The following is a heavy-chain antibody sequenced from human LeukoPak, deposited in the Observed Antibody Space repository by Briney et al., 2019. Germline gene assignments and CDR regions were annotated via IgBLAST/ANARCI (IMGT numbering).Heavy chain of an antibody. D-gene: IGHD3-22*01. Sequence: PGRSLRLSCAASGFSFSGYAMTWVRQAPGKGLEWVAGISGSGSSTYDAHSVRGRFTISRDNSKDTIYLQMNTLRAEDTAIYYCARDPVGGIGHYIGRSYFDSWGQGTLVTVSS. CDR3: ARDPVGGIGHYIGRSYFDS. CDR1: GFSFSGYA. CDR2: ISGSGSST. J-gene: IGHJ4*02. V-gene: IGHV3-23*01.